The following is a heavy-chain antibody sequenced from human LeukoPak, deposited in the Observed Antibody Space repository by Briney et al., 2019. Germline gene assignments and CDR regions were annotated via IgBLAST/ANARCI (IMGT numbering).Heavy chain of an antibody. CDR1: GLTFNIFW. Sequence: GGSLRLSCAASGLTFNIFWTHWVRQAPGKGLVWVSLIKGDGSSTTYMDSVKGRFIISRDNAKNTLYLQMNSLRTEDTAVYYCATGHSYGYNYWGQGTLVTVSP. CDR3: ATGHSYGYNY. J-gene: IGHJ4*02. D-gene: IGHD5-18*01. V-gene: IGHV3-74*01. CDR2: IKGDGSST.